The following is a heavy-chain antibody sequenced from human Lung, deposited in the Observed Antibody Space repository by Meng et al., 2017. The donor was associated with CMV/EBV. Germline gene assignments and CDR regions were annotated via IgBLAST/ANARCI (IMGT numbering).Heavy chain of an antibody. CDR3: ARMVTGGYYFDY. J-gene: IGHJ4*01. Sequence: SETXSLTCTVSGDSVGSGAYYWSWIRQPPGKGLEWIGYTYSTRGIFYNPSLKSRLIISLDTSKNQFSLQLKSVTAADAAVYYCARMVTGGYYFDYWGQGPLVTVSS. CDR1: GDSVGSGAYY. CDR2: TYSTRGI. V-gene: IGHV4-30-4*01. D-gene: IGHD2-21*02.